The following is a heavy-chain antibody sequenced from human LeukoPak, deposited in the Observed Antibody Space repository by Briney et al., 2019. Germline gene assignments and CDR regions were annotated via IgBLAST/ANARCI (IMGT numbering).Heavy chain of an antibody. J-gene: IGHJ4*02. CDR1: GFTFDDYG. D-gene: IGHD3-16*01. V-gene: IGHV3-9*01. CDR3: AKAPRGNDDYFDY. CDR2: ISWNSGSI. Sequence: GRSLRLSCAASGFTFDDYGMHWVRQAPGKGLEWVSAISWNSGSIGYADSVEGRFTISRDNAKNSLYLQMNSLRAEDTALYYCAKAPRGNDDYFDYWAQGTLVTVSS.